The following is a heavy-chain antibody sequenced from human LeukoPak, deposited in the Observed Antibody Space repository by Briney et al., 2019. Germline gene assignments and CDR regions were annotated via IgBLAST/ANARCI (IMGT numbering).Heavy chain of an antibody. Sequence: GGSLRLSCAASGFTVSSNYMSWVRQAPGKGLERVSVIYSGGSTYYADSVKGRFTISRDNSKNTLYLQMNSLRAEDTAVYYCARDREGSTGFDYWGQGTLVTVSS. J-gene: IGHJ4*02. CDR2: IYSGGST. CDR3: ARDREGSTGFDY. V-gene: IGHV3-66*02. D-gene: IGHD2-2*01. CDR1: GFTVSSNY.